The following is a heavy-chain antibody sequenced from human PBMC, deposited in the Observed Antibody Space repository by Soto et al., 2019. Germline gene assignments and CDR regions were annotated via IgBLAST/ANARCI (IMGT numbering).Heavy chain of an antibody. CDR1: GFIFSEST. CDR3: VKQAHGLDGVAFDY. J-gene: IGHJ4*02. D-gene: IGHD2-15*01. V-gene: IGHV3-64D*06. Sequence: LRLSCSASGFIFSESTIYWVRQVPGKGLEAISAVSTSGRSTYYADSVKDRFTISRDNSRNTLFLQMGSLRPEDTAIYYCVKQAHGLDGVAFDYWGQGTQVTVSS. CDR2: VSTSGRST.